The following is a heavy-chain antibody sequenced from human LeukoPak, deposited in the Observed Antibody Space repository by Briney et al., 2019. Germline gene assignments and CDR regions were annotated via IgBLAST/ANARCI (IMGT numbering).Heavy chain of an antibody. CDR1: GGSISRGSYY. V-gene: IGHV4-61*02. Sequence: SETLSLTCTVSGGSISRGSYYWSWIRQPAGKGLEWIGRIYTSGSTNYNPSLKSRVTISVDTSKNQFSLKLSSVTAADTAVYYCARDRVVFHPGSTFDLWGRGTLVTVSS. CDR3: ARDRVVFHPGSTFDL. CDR2: IYTSGST. D-gene: IGHD2-15*01. J-gene: IGHJ2*01.